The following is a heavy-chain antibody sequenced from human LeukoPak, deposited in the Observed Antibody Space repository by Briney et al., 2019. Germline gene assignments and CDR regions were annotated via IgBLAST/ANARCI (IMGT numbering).Heavy chain of an antibody. J-gene: IGHJ6*03. CDR1: GGSISSYY. V-gene: IGHV4-4*07. CDR3: ARETSQKGAHYMDV. CDR2: IYTSGST. Sequence: SETLSLTCTVSGGSISSYYWSWIRQPAGKGLEWIGRIYTSGSTNYNPSLKSRVTISVDTSKNQFSLKLISVTAADTAVYYCARETSQKGAHYMDVWGKGTTVTISS. D-gene: IGHD3-16*01.